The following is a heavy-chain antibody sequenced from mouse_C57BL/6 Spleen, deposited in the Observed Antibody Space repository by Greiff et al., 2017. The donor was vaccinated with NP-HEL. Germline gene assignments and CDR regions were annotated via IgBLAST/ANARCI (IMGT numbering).Heavy chain of an antibody. CDR1: GYTFTDYY. V-gene: IGHV1-19*01. Sequence: VQLKESGPVLVKPGASVKMSCKASGYTFTDYYMNWVKQSHGKSLEWIGVINPYNGGTSYNQKFKGKATLTVDKSSSTAYMELNSLTSEDSAVYYCASLITTVHDWYFDVWGTGTTVTVSS. CDR2: INPYNGGT. J-gene: IGHJ1*03. D-gene: IGHD1-1*01. CDR3: ASLITTVHDWYFDV.